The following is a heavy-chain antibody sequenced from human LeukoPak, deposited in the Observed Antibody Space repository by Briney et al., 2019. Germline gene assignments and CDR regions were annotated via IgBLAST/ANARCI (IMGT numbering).Heavy chain of an antibody. Sequence: PSETLSLTCTVSGGSISSGSYYWSWTRQPAGKGLEWIGRIYTSGSTNYNPSLKSRVTISVDTSKNQFSLKLSSVTAADTAVYYCARGWGARFDYWGQGTLVTVSS. V-gene: IGHV4-61*02. CDR1: GGSISSGSYY. J-gene: IGHJ4*02. CDR3: ARGWGARFDY. CDR2: IYTSGST. D-gene: IGHD3-16*01.